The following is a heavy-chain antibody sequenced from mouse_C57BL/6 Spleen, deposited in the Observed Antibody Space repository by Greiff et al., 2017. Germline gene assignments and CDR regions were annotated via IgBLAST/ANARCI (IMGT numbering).Heavy chain of an antibody. CDR1: GYTFTDYY. CDR2: INPNNGGT. CDR3: ARLDWDGGYFDV. J-gene: IGHJ1*03. D-gene: IGHD4-1*01. V-gene: IGHV1-26*01. Sequence: VQLQQSGPELVKPGASVKISCKASGYTFTDYYMNWVKQSHGKSLEWIGDINPNNGGTSYNQKFKGKATLTVDKSSSTAYMELRSLTSEDSAVYYCARLDWDGGYFDVWGTGTTVTVSS.